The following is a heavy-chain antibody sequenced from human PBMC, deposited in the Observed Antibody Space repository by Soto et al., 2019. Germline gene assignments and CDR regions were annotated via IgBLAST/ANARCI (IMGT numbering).Heavy chain of an antibody. V-gene: IGHV3-15*07. D-gene: IGHD1-26*01. J-gene: IGHJ4*02. CDR1: GFTFSNAW. Sequence: EVQLVESGGGLVKPGGSLRLSCVASGFTFSNAWMDWVRQAPGKGLEWVGRSKSKTDGGTTDFAAPVKGRFTISRDDSKNTLYLQMNSLKTEDTAVYYCTTGLGRWVNSGQGTLVTVSS. CDR3: TTGLGRWVN. CDR2: SKSKTDGGTT.